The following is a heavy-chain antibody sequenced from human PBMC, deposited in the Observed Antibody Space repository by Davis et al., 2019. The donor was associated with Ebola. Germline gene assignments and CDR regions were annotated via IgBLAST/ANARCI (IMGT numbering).Heavy chain of an antibody. J-gene: IGHJ4*02. CDR3: AREDSSGWYVTDS. CDR1: GGSISPYY. D-gene: IGHD6-19*01. Sequence: MPSETLSLTSTVSGGSISPYYWSWIRQPPGKGLEWIGYIYYSGSTNYNPSLKSRVTISLDMSKNQFSLELSSVTAADTAVYYCAREDSSGWYVTDSWGQGILVTVSS. V-gene: IGHV4-59*01. CDR2: IYYSGST.